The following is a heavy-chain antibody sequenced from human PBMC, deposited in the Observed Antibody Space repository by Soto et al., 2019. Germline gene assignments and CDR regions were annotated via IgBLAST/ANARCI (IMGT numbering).Heavy chain of an antibody. D-gene: IGHD1-26*01. CDR3: AKFKVNMGYYYYYMDV. J-gene: IGHJ6*03. CDR2: ISGSGGST. CDR1: GFTFSSYA. V-gene: IGHV3-23*01. Sequence: GGSLRLSCAASGFTFSSYAMSWVRQAPGKGLEWVSAISGSGGSTYYADSVKGRFTISRDNSKNTLYLQMNSLRAEDTAVYYCAKFKVNMGYYYYYMDVWGKGTTVTVSS.